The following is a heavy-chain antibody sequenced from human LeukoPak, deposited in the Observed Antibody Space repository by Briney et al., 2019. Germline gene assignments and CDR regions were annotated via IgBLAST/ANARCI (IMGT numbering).Heavy chain of an antibody. CDR3: AREGFVATVVNYYYYYYMDV. Sequence: GGSLRLSCAASEFSVGSNYMTWVRQAPGKGLEWVSLIYIGGSTYYADSVKGRFTISRDNAKNSLYLQMNSLRAEDTAVYYCAREGFVATVVNYYYYYYMDVWGKGTTVTVSS. V-gene: IGHV3-66*01. CDR2: IYIGGST. CDR1: EFSVGSNY. D-gene: IGHD5-12*01. J-gene: IGHJ6*03.